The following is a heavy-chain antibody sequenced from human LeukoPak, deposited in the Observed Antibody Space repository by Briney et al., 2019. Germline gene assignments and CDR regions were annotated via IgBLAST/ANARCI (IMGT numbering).Heavy chain of an antibody. V-gene: IGHV3-7*04. J-gene: IGHJ4*02. Sequence: QTGGSLRLSCSASGFTFNSYLMSWGRRTPGKGLEWVANIKPDGSEEYYVDSVKDRFTISRDNAKNSLYLQMNSLRAEDTAVYYCSGDPVHYWGQGTLVTVSS. CDR2: IKPDGSEE. CDR3: SGDPVHY. CDR1: GFTFNSYL.